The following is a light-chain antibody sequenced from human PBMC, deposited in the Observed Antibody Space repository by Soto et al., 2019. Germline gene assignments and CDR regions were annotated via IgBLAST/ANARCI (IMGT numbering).Light chain of an antibody. CDR1: QSVAKNY. J-gene: IGKJ1*01. CDR3: PQYASSPQT. CDR2: GPS. Sequence: EIVLTQSPGTLSLSPGERATLSCRASQSVAKNYLAWYQQEPGQAPRLLIYGPSSRAPGIPDRFSGSGSGTHFTLTISSLEPEDFAVYYCPQYASSPQTFGQGTKVEIK. V-gene: IGKV3-20*01.